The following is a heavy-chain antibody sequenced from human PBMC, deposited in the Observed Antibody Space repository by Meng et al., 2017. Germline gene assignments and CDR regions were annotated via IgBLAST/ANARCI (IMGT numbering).Heavy chain of an antibody. CDR2: INAGNGNT. D-gene: IGHD6-19*01. J-gene: IGHJ4*02. V-gene: IGHV1-3*01. Sequence: VQLVESGAEVKKPGASWKVSCKASGYTFTSYAMHWVRQAPGQRLEWMGWINAGNGNTKYSQKFQGRVTITRDTSASTAYMELSSLRSEDTAVYYCARNAYIAVAGTEMDYWGQGTLVTVFS. CDR3: ARNAYIAVAGTEMDY. CDR1: GYTFTSYA.